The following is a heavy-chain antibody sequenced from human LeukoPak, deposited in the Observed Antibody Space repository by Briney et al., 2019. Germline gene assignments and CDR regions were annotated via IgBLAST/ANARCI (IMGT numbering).Heavy chain of an antibody. CDR1: GFTFSNYA. D-gene: IGHD3-10*01. Sequence: GGSLRLSCAASGFTFSNYAMSWVRQAPGKGLEWVSTISNTGSDTYYADSVKGLFNISRDNSENTLYLQMNNLRAEDTAIHYCAKVPYSDYGSGRPPFMDVWGQGTTVAVSS. J-gene: IGHJ6*02. V-gene: IGHV3-23*01. CDR2: ISNTGSDT. CDR3: AKVPYSDYGSGRPPFMDV.